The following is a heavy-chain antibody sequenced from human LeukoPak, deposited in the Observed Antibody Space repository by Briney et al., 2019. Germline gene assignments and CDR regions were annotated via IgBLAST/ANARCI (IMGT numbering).Heavy chain of an antibody. CDR1: GGSIGSSSYY. J-gene: IGHJ5*02. D-gene: IGHD5-12*01. CDR3: ARGFSSGYGVDWFDP. CDR2: IYYSGST. Sequence: PSETLSLTCTVSGGSIGSSSYYWGWIRQPPGKGLEWIGSIYYSGSTYNNPSLKSRVTISVDTSKNQFSLKLSSVTAADTAVYYCARGFSSGYGVDWFDPWGQGTLVTVSS. V-gene: IGHV4-39*07.